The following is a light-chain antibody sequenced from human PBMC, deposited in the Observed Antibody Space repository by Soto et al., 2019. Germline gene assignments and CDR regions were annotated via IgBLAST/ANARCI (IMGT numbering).Light chain of an antibody. CDR3: AAWDDSLSGPV. J-gene: IGLJ3*02. V-gene: IGLV1-47*01. CDR2: RNN. CDR1: SSNIGSNY. Sequence: QPVLTQPPSASGTPGQRVTISCSGSSSNIGSNYVYWYQQLPGTAPKVLIYRNNQRPSGVPDRFSGSKSGTSASLAISGLRSEDEADYYCAAWDDSLSGPVFGGGTKVTVL.